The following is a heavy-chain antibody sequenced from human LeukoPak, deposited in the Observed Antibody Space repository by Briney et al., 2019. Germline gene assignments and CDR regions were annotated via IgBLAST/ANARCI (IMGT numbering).Heavy chain of an antibody. D-gene: IGHD3-3*01. CDR3: ARDQGRLEWLSSAPL. CDR1: GGSISSGDYY. V-gene: IGHV4-30-4*01. J-gene: IGHJ4*02. Sequence: SQTLSLTRTVSGGSISSGDYYWSWIRQPPGKGLEWIGYIYYSGSTYYNPSLKSRVTISVDTSKNQFSLKLSSVTAADTAVYYCARDQGRLEWLSSAPLWGQGTLVTASS. CDR2: IYYSGST.